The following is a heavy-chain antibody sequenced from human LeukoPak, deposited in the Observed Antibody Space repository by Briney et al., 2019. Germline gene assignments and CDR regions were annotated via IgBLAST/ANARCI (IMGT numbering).Heavy chain of an antibody. V-gene: IGHV3-30-3*01. D-gene: IGHD4-11*01. CDR1: GFTLSSYA. CDR3: ARARYSSYFDY. CDR2: ISYDGSNK. J-gene: IGHJ4*02. Sequence: GGSLRLSCAASGFTLSSYAMHWVRQAPGKGLEWVAVISYDGSNKYYADSVKGRFTISRDNSKNTLYLQMNSLRAEDTAVYYCARARYSSYFDYWGQGTLVTVSS.